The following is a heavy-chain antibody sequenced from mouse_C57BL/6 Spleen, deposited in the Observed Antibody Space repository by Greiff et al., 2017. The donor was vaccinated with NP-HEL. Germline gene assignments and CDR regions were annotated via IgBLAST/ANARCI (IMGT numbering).Heavy chain of an antibody. CDR1: GFTFSSYA. V-gene: IGHV5-4*03. CDR2: ISDGGSYT. Sequence: DVKLVESGGGLVKPGGSLKLSCAASGFTFSSYAMSWVRQTPEKRLEWVATISDGGSYTYYPDNVKGRFTISRDNAKNNLYLQMSHLKSEDTAMYYCARNWEGAWFAYWGQGTLVTVSA. CDR3: ARNWEGAWFAY. D-gene: IGHD4-1*01. J-gene: IGHJ3*01.